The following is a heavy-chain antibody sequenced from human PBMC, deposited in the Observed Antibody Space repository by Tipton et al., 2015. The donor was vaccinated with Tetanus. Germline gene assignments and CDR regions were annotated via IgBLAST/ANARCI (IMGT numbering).Heavy chain of an antibody. Sequence: TLSLTCTVSGGSISGRSSYWGWIRQPPGKGLEWIATFYYGGSTYYNPSLRSRVTISVDTSKNLFSLKLSSMTAADTAVYYCARHGGLVRIYFHYWGQGTLVTVSS. CDR2: FYYGGST. V-gene: IGHV4-39*01. CDR3: ARHGGLVRIYFHY. D-gene: IGHD3-16*01. CDR1: GGSISGRSSY. J-gene: IGHJ4*02.